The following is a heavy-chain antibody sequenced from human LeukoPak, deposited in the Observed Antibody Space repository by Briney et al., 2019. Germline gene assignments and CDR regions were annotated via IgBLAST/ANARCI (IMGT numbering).Heavy chain of an antibody. CDR3: ARQNSDTAMVTPFDY. J-gene: IGHJ4*02. CDR2: IIPIFGTA. Sequence: EASVKVSCKASGGTFSSYAISWVRQAPGQGLEWMGGIIPIFGTANYAQKFQGRVTITADESTSTAYMEPSSLRSEDTAVYYCARQNSDTAMVTPFDYWGQGTLVTVSS. D-gene: IGHD5-18*01. V-gene: IGHV1-69*13. CDR1: GGTFSSYA.